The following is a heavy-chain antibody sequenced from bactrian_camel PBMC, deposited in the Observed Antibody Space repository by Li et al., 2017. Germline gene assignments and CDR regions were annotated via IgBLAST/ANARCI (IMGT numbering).Heavy chain of an antibody. D-gene: IGHD1*01. Sequence: HVQLVESGGGSVQSGGSLRLTCVASGITRSSYCMGWFRQVPGKEREGVAIIDTDDRTVHADSVKGRFAISKDSGKNSLYLQMNNLKPEDTALYYCAKGLFSTADGLGHTVRGQGTQVTVS. CDR2: IDTDDRT. J-gene: IGHJ4*01. CDR1: GITRSSYC. V-gene: IGHV3S1*01.